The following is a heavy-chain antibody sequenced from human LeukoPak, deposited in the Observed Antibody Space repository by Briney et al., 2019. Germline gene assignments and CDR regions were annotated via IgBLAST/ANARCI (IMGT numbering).Heavy chain of an antibody. D-gene: IGHD6-13*01. J-gene: IGHJ4*02. Sequence: GGSLRLSCEASGFTSSNYWMSWVRQAPGKGLEWVAAIASNGGSEYYADSVKGRFTISRDNSKNTLFLQMNSLRPDDTAVYYCAKRGHYSINWYHYFDYWGQGTLVTVSS. CDR3: AKRGHYSINWYHYFDY. CDR1: GFTSSNYW. V-gene: IGHV3-30*18. CDR2: IASNGGSE.